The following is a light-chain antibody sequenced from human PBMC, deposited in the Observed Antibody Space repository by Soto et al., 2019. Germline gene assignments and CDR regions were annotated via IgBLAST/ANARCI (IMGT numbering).Light chain of an antibody. CDR1: NSNIGSNH. V-gene: IGLV1-44*01. Sequence: QSVLTQPPSASGTPGQRVAISCSGSNSNIGSNHVNWYQQLPGTAPKLLIYGTNQRPSGVPDRFSGSRSGTSASLAISGLQSEDEADYYCAAWDDSLNGHVVFGGGTKLTVL. CDR3: AAWDDSLNGHVV. J-gene: IGLJ2*01. CDR2: GTN.